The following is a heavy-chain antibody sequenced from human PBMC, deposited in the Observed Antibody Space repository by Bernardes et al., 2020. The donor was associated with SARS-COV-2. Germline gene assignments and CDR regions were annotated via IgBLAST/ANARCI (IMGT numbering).Heavy chain of an antibody. V-gene: IGHV3-23*01. CDR2: ISPIGDYI. CDR1: GFAFSNYA. J-gene: IGHJ3*02. Sequence: GGSLRLSCAASGFAFSNYAMTWVRQAPGKGLEWVSSISPIGDYIYYADSVKGRFTMSRANSRNTLYLQINSLRAEDTALYYCAVQGAPPDYGNPVAYAFDIWGQGTMVTVSS. CDR3: AVQGAPPDYGNPVAYAFDI. D-gene: IGHD4-4*01.